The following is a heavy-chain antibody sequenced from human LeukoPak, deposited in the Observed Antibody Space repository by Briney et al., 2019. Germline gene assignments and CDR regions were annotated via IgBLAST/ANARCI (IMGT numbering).Heavy chain of an antibody. V-gene: IGHV3-30-3*01. Sequence: GGSLRLSCAASGFTFSSYAMHWVRQAPGKGLEWVAVISYDGSNKYYADSVKGRFTISRDNSKNTLYLQMNSLRAEDTAVYYCASTVVPSLNWGQGTLVTVSS. CDR2: ISYDGSNK. D-gene: IGHD2-15*01. CDR3: ASTVVPSLN. CDR1: GFTFSSYA. J-gene: IGHJ4*02.